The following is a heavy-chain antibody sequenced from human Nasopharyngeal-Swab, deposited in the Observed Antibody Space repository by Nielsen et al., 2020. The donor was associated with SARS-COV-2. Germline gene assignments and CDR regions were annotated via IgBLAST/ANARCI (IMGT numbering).Heavy chain of an antibody. Sequence: GESLKISCAASGFSVNNNHMNWVRQAPGKRLEWVSVLYAGGTTNYADSVKGRFTISRDNSKNTLYLQMNSLRAEDTAVYYCAKEGEWELLKNAFDIWGQGTMVTVSS. CDR2: LYAGGTT. D-gene: IGHD1-26*01. CDR1: GFSVNNNH. V-gene: IGHV3-53*05. CDR3: AKEGEWELLKNAFDI. J-gene: IGHJ3*02.